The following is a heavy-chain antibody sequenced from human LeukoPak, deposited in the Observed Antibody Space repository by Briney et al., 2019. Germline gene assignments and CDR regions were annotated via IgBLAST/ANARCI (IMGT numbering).Heavy chain of an antibody. D-gene: IGHD6-19*01. CDR2: ISSSGSTI. Sequence: GRSLRLSCAASGFTFSTYSMHWVRQAPGKGLEWVSYISSSGSTIYYADSVKGRFTISRDNAKNSLYLQMNSLRAEDTAVYYCARDGSQWLVRHLDYWGQGTLVTVSS. CDR3: ARDGSQWLVRHLDY. J-gene: IGHJ4*02. V-gene: IGHV3-48*04. CDR1: GFTFSTYS.